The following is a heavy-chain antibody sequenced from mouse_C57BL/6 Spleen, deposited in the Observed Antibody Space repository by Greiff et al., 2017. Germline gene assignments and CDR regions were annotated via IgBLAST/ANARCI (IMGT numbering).Heavy chain of an antibody. CDR2: ILPGSGST. J-gene: IGHJ2*01. CDR3: ARKRELGRRYFDY. V-gene: IGHV1-9*01. Sequence: VQVVESGAELMKPGASVKLSCKATGYTFTGYWIEWVKQRPGHGLEWIGEILPGSGSTNYNEKFKGKATFTADTSSNTAYLQLSSLKTEDSAIYYCARKRELGRRYFDYWGQGTTLTVSS. CDR1: GYTFTGYW. D-gene: IGHD4-1*01.